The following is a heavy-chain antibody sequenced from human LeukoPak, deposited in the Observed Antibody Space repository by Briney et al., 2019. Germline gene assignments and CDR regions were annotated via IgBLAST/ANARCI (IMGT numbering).Heavy chain of an antibody. J-gene: IGHJ6*02. D-gene: IGHD2-15*01. Sequence: PGGSLRLSCAASVFTVSSNYMSWVRQAPGKGLEWVSVIYSGGSTYYADSVKGRFTISRDNSKNTLYLQMNSLRAEDTAVYYCAREWSRGGMDVWGQGTTVTVSS. CDR2: IYSGGST. CDR3: AREWSRGGMDV. CDR1: VFTVSSNY. V-gene: IGHV3-53*01.